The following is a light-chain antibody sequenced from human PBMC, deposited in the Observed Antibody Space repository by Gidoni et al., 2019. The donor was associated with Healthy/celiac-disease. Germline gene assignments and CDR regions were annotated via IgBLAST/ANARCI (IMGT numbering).Light chain of an antibody. CDR2: GAS. V-gene: IGKV3-20*01. CDR3: QQYGSSPFT. Sequence: EIVLTQSPGTLSLSPGERATLSCRASQSVSSSYLAWYQQKPGQAPRLLICGASSRASGIPARFSGSVSGTDFTLTISRLEPEDFAVYYCQQYGSSPFTFGPGTKVDIK. CDR1: QSVSSSY. J-gene: IGKJ3*01.